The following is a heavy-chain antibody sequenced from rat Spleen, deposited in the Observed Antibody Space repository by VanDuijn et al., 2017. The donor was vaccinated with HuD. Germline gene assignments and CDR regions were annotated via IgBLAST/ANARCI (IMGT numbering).Heavy chain of an antibody. J-gene: IGHJ3*01. CDR3: ARQDTSGYSNWFTY. Sequence: EVQLVESDGGLVQPGRSLKLSCAASGFTFSDFFMAWVRQAPAKGLEWVATISSDGSNTYYRDSVKGRFTISRDNAKSTLYLQMDSLRSEDTATYYCARQDTSGYSNWFTYWGQGTLVTVSS. CDR2: ISSDGSNT. D-gene: IGHD4-3*01. V-gene: IGHV5-29*01. CDR1: GFTFSDFF.